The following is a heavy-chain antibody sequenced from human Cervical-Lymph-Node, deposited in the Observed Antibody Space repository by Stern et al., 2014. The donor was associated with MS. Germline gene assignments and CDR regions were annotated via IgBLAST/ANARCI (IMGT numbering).Heavy chain of an antibody. D-gene: IGHD6-19*01. CDR3: ARGKQWLYTAIPPFDY. CDR1: GGTFSSHA. CDR2: IIAIFGAP. J-gene: IGHJ4*02. Sequence: QVQLVESGPEVKKPGSSVKVSCKASGGTFSSHAISWVRQAPGQGLEWVGGIIAIFGAPSYSQKFQGRVTITADNSTNTAYMELTSLRSDDTAVFYCARGKQWLYTAIPPFDYWGQGTLVIVSS. V-gene: IGHV1-69*06.